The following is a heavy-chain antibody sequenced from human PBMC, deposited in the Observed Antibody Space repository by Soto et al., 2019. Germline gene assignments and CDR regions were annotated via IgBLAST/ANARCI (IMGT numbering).Heavy chain of an antibody. V-gene: IGHV3-30*18. CDR3: AKEGSGGDSFDY. CDR2: ISYDGSNK. J-gene: IGHJ4*02. D-gene: IGHD1-26*01. Sequence: QVQLVESGGGVVQPGRSLRLSCEASGFTFSSYGMHWVRQAPGKGLEWVAVISYDGSNKYYADSVKGRFTISRDNSKNTLYLQMNSLRAEDTAVYYCAKEGSGGDSFDYWGQGTLVTVSS. CDR1: GFTFSSYG.